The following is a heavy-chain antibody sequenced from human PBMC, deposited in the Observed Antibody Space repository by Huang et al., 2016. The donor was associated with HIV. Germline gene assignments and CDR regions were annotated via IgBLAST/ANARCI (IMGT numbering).Heavy chain of an antibody. CDR3: ARRRSLITASGYEI. D-gene: IGHD6-13*01. V-gene: IGHV5-51*01. CDR2: IYPRDSDT. Sequence: VQLVQSGAEVKKPGESLRLSCRGSGFDFTNYWIGWVRQVPGKGLAWVGIIYPRDSDTRYSPSFQGHLTISADKSISTAYLQWSSLKASDTAIYYCARRRSLITASGYEIWGQGALVTVSS. CDR1: GFDFTNYW. J-gene: IGHJ1*01.